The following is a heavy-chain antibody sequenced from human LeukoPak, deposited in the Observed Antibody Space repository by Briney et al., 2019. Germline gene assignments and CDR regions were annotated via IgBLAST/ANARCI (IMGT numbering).Heavy chain of an antibody. CDR1: GYTFTSYG. CDR3: ARGYRGCPYRSGWRLGFDP. V-gene: IGHV1-18*01. CDR2: ISAYNGNT. D-gene: IGHD6-19*01. Sequence: ASGKVSCKASGYTFTSYGISGVRQPPGQGGEGMGWISAYNGNTNYAQKLQGRGAMTTGTSTSTDYMGLRGLISDDTAVDYCARGYRGCPYRSGWRLGFDPWGQGTLVTVSS. J-gene: IGHJ5*02.